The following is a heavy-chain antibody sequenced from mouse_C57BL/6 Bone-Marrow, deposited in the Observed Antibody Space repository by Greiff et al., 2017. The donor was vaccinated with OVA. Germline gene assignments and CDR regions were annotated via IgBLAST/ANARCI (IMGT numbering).Heavy chain of an antibody. V-gene: IGHV1-85*01. CDR1: GYTFTSYD. CDR2: IYPRDGST. D-gene: IGHD1-1*01. Sequence: QVHVKQSGPELVKPGASVKLSCKASGYTFTSYDINWVKQRPGQGLEWIGWIYPRDGSTKYNEKFKGKATLTVDTSSSTAYMELHSLTSEDSAVYFCARSGDYYGWYFDVWGTGTTVTVSS. CDR3: ARSGDYYGWYFDV. J-gene: IGHJ1*03.